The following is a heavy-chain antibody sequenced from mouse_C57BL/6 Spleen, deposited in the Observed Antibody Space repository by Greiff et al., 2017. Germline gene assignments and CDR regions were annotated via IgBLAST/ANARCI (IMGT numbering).Heavy chain of an antibody. V-gene: IGHV1-54*01. CDR2: INPGSGGT. Sequence: VQLQQSGAELVRPGPSVKVSCKASGYAFTNYLIEWVKQRPGQGLEWIGVINPGSGGTNYNEKFKGKATLTADKSSSTAYMQLSSLTSEDSAVYFCARGSLYFDYWGQGTTLTVSS. CDR3: ARGSLYFDY. D-gene: IGHD6-2*01. J-gene: IGHJ2*01. CDR1: GYAFTNYL.